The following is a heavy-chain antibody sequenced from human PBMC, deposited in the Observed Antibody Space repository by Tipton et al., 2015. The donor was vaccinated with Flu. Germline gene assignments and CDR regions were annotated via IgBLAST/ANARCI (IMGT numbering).Heavy chain of an antibody. CDR3: ARRQYRAGHEGSYYYYHARDV. V-gene: IGHV5-51*03. CDR1: GYSFTNFW. J-gene: IGHJ6*02. CDR2: IYPGDSDT. Sequence: QLVQSGAEVKKSGESLKISCKASGYSFTNFWIGWVRQMPGKGLEWMGIIYPGDSDTRYSPSFLGQVIISADKSISTAYLQGSSLKASDTAMYYCARRQYRAGHEGSYYYYHARDVGGHGTAVTVSS. D-gene: IGHD2-2*02.